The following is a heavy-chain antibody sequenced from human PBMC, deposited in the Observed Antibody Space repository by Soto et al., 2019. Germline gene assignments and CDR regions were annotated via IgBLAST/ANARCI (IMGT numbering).Heavy chain of an antibody. CDR1: GFTFSSYS. Sequence: ESGGGLVKPGGSLRLSCAASGFTFSSYSMNWVRQAPGKGLEWVSSISSSSSYIYYADSVKGRLTISRDNAKNSLYLQMNSLRAEDTAVYYCARRVAAAGYNYFDYWGQGTLVTVSS. J-gene: IGHJ4*02. V-gene: IGHV3-21*01. CDR3: ARRVAAAGYNYFDY. D-gene: IGHD6-13*01. CDR2: ISSSSSYI.